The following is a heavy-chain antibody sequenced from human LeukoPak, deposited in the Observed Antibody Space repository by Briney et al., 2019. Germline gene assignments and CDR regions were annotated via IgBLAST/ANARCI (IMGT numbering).Heavy chain of an antibody. V-gene: IGHV4-59*08. J-gene: IGHJ5*02. CDR2: ISYSGYT. D-gene: IGHD3-10*01. CDR1: GGSISSYY. Sequence: SESLSLTCTVSGGSISSYYWSWIRQPPGKGLEWMGYISYSGYTNYNPSLKSRVTISLDTSKNQFSLKLTSVTSADTAVYYCANLLYYYGSGSPPSSWGQGTLVTVSS. CDR3: ANLLYYYGSGSPPSS.